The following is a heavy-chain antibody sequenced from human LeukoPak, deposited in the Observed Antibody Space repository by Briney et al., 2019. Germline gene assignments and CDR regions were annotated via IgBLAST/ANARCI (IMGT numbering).Heavy chain of an antibody. CDR1: GGSISSGGYY. CDR3: ARDRDTAYIDY. D-gene: IGHD5-18*01. Sequence: PSQTLSLTRTVSGGSISSGGYYWSWIRQHPGKGLEWIGYIYYSGSTYYSPSLKSRVTISVDTSKNQFSLKLSSVTAADTAVYYCARDRDTAYIDYWGQGTLVTVSS. J-gene: IGHJ4*02. CDR2: IYYSGST. V-gene: IGHV4-31*03.